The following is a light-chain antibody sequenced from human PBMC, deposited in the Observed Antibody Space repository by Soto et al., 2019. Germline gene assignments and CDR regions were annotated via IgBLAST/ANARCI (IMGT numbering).Light chain of an antibody. CDR1: QTISNY. Sequence: DIQMTQSPSSLSASVGDRVTITCRASQTISNYLNWYQQRPGKAPQLLIYAASSLQSGVPSRFSGSGSGTDFTLTISSLQPEDFATYYCQQCYTTPLTFGGGTRVEIK. CDR2: AAS. CDR3: QQCYTTPLT. J-gene: IGKJ4*01. V-gene: IGKV1-39*01.